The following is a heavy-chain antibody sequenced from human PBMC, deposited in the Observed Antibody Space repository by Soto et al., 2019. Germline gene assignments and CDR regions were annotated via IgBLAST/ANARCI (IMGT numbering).Heavy chain of an antibody. V-gene: IGHV3-23*01. D-gene: IGHD3-9*01. J-gene: IGHJ4*02. CDR3: AKSIDRADWRLYFDS. CDR2: FNYGGAYT. Sequence: PGGSLRPSCTTSGFIIRNSLRSGFRQPTGIGLELVAGFNYGGAYTYYANSVEGRFTISRDNSNNMLYLQMRSLRADDTASYYCAKSIDRADWRLYFDSWGQGT. CDR1: GFIIRNSL.